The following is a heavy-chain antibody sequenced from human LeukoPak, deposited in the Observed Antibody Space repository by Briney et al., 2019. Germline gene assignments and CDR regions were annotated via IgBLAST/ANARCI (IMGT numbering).Heavy chain of an antibody. CDR2: ISGSGGST. CDR3: AKDAGYCSSTSCDPWYYFDY. J-gene: IGHJ4*02. CDR1: GFTFSSYA. Sequence: PGGSLRLSCAASGFTFSSYAMSWVRQAPGKGLEWVSAISGSGGSTYYADSVKGRFTISRDNSKNTLYLQMNSLRAEGTAVYYCAKDAGYCSSTSCDPWYYFDYWGQGTLVTVSS. D-gene: IGHD2-2*01. V-gene: IGHV3-23*01.